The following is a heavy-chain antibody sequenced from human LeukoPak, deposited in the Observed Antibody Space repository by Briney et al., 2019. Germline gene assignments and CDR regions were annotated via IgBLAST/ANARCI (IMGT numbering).Heavy chain of an antibody. D-gene: IGHD3-10*01. CDR3: ARHRVRGAFFDY. V-gene: IGHV4-39*07. J-gene: IGHJ4*02. Sequence: PSETLSLTCTVSGGSISSSSYYWGWIRQPPGKGLEWIGSIYYSGSTYYNPSLKSRVTISVGTSKNQFSLKLSSVTAADTAVYYCARHRVRGAFFDYWGQGTLVTVSS. CDR2: IYYSGST. CDR1: GGSISSSSYY.